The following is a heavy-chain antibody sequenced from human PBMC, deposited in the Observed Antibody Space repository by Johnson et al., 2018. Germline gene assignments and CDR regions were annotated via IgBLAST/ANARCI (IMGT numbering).Heavy chain of an antibody. Sequence: VQLVQSGGGLVQPGRSLRLSCAASGFRFDDYAMHWVRQVPGRGLEWVSGISWNSGTIDYADSVKGRFTISRDNAKNSLYLQMNSLRAEDTALYYWAKTGAAARSSYYYYMDVWGKGTTVTVSS. J-gene: IGHJ6*03. CDR1: GFRFDDYA. D-gene: IGHD6-13*01. CDR2: ISWNSGTI. V-gene: IGHV3-9*01. CDR3: AKTGAAARSSYYYYMDV.